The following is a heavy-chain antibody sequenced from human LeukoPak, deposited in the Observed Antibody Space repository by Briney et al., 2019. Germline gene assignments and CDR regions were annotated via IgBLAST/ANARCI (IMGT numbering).Heavy chain of an antibody. D-gene: IGHD5-18*01. J-gene: IGHJ3*02. CDR3: AKDRSRTAMAANDAFDI. Sequence: HPGGSLRLSCAASGFTFSIYAMSWVRQAPGKGLEWVSAISGSGGSTYYADSVKGRFTISRDNSKNTLYLQMNSLRAEDTAVYYCAKDRSRTAMAANDAFDIWGQGTMVTVSS. CDR1: GFTFSIYA. V-gene: IGHV3-23*01. CDR2: ISGSGGST.